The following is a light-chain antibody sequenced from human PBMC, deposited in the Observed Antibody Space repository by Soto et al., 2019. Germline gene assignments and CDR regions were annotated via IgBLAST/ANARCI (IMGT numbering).Light chain of an antibody. CDR3: SSHTSSNTRI. Sequence: QSVLTQPASVSGSPGQSIAISCTGTSSDIGAYDYVSWYQQHPDKAHKLMIYEVSNRPSGVSNRFSGSKSVNTATLTISGLQAEDEADYYCSSHTSSNTRIFGTGTKVTVL. CDR1: SSDIGAYDY. J-gene: IGLJ1*01. CDR2: EVS. V-gene: IGLV2-14*03.